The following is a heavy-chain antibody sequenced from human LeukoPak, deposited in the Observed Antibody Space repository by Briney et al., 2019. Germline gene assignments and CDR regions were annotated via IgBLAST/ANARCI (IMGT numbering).Heavy chain of an antibody. CDR1: GGTFSSYA. CDR2: IIPIFGTA. J-gene: IGHJ3*02. CDR3: ARDQEYSSGWFPI. V-gene: IGHV1-69*13. D-gene: IGHD6-19*01. Sequence: ASVKVSCKASGGTFSSYAISWVRQVPGQGLEWMGGIIPIFGTANYAQKFQGRVTITADESTSTAYMELSSLRSEDTAVYYCARDQEYSSGWFPIWGQGTMVTVSS.